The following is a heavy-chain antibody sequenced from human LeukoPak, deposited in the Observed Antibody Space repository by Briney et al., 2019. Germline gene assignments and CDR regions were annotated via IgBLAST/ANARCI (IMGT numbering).Heavy chain of an antibody. J-gene: IGHJ5*02. V-gene: IGHV1-8*01. Sequence: ASVKVPCKASGYTFTSYDINWVRQATGQGPEWMGWMNPNSGNTGYAQKFQGRVTMTRNTSISTAYMELSSLRSEGTAVYYCARGGTYCSGGSCYQNWFDPWGQGTLVTVSS. CDR1: GYTFTSYD. CDR3: ARGGTYCSGGSCYQNWFDP. D-gene: IGHD2-15*01. CDR2: MNPNSGNT.